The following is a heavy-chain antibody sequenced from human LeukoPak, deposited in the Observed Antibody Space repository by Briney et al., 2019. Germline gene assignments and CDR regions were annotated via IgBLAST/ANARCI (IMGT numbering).Heavy chain of an antibody. CDR3: ARVNVVAMTPWAFDY. Sequence: ASVKVSCKASGYTFTGYYMHWVRQAPGQGLEWMGWINPNSGATNYAQKFQGRVTMTRDTSISTAYMELSRLRSDDTAVYYCARVNVVAMTPWAFDYWGQGTLVTVSS. D-gene: IGHD5-12*01. J-gene: IGHJ4*02. CDR2: INPNSGAT. V-gene: IGHV1-2*02. CDR1: GYTFTGYY.